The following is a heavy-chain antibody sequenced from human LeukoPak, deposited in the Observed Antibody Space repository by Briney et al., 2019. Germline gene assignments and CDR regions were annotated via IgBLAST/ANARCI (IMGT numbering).Heavy chain of an antibody. CDR1: GFTFSSYS. V-gene: IGHV3-21*01. D-gene: IGHD3-10*01. CDR2: ISSSSSYI. CDR3: AKDMDGSPQNYFDY. Sequence: TGGSLRLSCAATGFTFSSYSMNWVRQAPGKGLEWVSSISSSSSYIYYADSVKGRFTISRDNAKNSLYLQMNSLRAEDTAVYYCAKDMDGSPQNYFDYWGQGTLVTVSS. J-gene: IGHJ4*02.